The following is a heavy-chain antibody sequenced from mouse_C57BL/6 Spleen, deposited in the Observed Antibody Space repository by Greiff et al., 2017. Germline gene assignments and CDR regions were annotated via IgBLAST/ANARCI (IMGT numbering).Heavy chain of an antibody. V-gene: IGHV1-52*01. CDR1: GYTFTSYW. Sequence: VQLQQPGAELVRPGSSVKLSCKASGYTFTSYWMHWVKQRPIQGLEWIGNIDPSDSETHYNQKFKDKATLTVDKSSSTAYMQLSSLTSEDSAVYYCARGSSTGSSLYYFDYWGQGTTLTVSS. CDR3: ARGSSTGSSLYYFDY. J-gene: IGHJ2*01. CDR2: IDPSDSET. D-gene: IGHD1-1*01.